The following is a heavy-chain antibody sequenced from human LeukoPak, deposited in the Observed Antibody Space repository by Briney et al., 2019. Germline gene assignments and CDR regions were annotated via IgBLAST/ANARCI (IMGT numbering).Heavy chain of an antibody. Sequence: PSETLSLTCAVYGGSFSGYYWSWVRQPPGKGLEWIGEINHSGSTNYNPSLKSRVTISVDTSKNQFSLKLSSVTAADTAVYYCASLYCSGGSCYALYFDYWGQGTLVTVSS. CDR2: INHSGST. D-gene: IGHD2-15*01. V-gene: IGHV4-34*01. J-gene: IGHJ4*02. CDR3: ASLYCSGGSCYALYFDY. CDR1: GGSFSGYY.